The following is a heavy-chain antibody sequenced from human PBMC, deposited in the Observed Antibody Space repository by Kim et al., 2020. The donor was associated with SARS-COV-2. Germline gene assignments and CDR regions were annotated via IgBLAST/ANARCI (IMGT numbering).Heavy chain of an antibody. Sequence: SETLSLTCTVSGGSISSSSYYWGWIRQPPGKGLEWIGSIYYSGSTYYNPYLKSRVTISVDTSKNQFSLKLSSVTAADTAVYYCARRPLLVAARPGWFDPWGQGTLVTVSS. CDR1: GGSISSSSYY. V-gene: IGHV4-39*01. CDR2: IYYSGST. J-gene: IGHJ5*02. CDR3: ARRPLLVAARPGWFDP. D-gene: IGHD6-6*01.